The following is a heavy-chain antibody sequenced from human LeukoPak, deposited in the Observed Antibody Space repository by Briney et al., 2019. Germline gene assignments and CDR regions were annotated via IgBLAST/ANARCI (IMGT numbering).Heavy chain of an antibody. J-gene: IGHJ1*01. V-gene: IGHV3-53*01. Sequence: GGSLRLSCAASGFSVSSNYMSWARQAPGKGLEWVSVIYSGGSTYYADSVKGRFTISSDNSKNTLYLQMKSLRAEDTAVYYCARTDETAPAEDFQHWGQGTLVTVSS. CDR2: IYSGGST. CDR1: GFSVSSNY. D-gene: IGHD2-21*02. CDR3: ARTDETAPAEDFQH.